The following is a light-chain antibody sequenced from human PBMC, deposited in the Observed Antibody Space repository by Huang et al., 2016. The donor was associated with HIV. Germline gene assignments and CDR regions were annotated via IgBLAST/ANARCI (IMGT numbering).Light chain of an antibody. CDR1: QSVNNK. J-gene: IGKJ1*01. Sequence: EVVMTQSPVTLSVSPGERATLSCRARQSVNNKLAWFQQKPGQAPRRLIHDASIRATGIPDRFSGSGSGTEFTLTISSLQSEDFAGYYCQQYNNWPPWTFGQGTKVEIK. CDR3: QQYNNWPPWT. V-gene: IGKV3-15*01. CDR2: DAS.